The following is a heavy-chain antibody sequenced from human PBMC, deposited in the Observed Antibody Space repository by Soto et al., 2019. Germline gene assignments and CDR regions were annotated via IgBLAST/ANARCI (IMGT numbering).Heavy chain of an antibody. V-gene: IGHV3-7*01. CDR3: ARVYYESRGPTKYRAFDF. CDR2: IKQGGGEE. Sequence: LRVSCAASGFIFSDYSMSWVRQSPGKGLEGVANIKQGGGEEDYVDSVKGRLTISRDNAKNSLYLQMNSLRAEDTAVYYCARVYYESRGPTKYRAFDFWGQGTMVTVSS. D-gene: IGHD3-22*01. CDR1: GFIFSDYS. J-gene: IGHJ3*01.